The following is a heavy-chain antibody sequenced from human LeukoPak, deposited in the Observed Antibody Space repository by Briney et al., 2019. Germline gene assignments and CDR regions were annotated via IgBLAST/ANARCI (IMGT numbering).Heavy chain of an antibody. Sequence: PGGSLRLSCAASGFTFSEAWMSWVRQAPGKGLEWVGRIQSITDGGTTDYAAPVKGRSTISRDDSKNTLYLQLNSLKTEDTAMYYCTIDYDYAWGSYRLGYWGQGTLVTVSS. V-gene: IGHV3-15*01. J-gene: IGHJ4*02. D-gene: IGHD3-16*02. CDR3: TIDYDYAWGSYRLGY. CDR2: IQSITDGGTT. CDR1: GFTFSEAW.